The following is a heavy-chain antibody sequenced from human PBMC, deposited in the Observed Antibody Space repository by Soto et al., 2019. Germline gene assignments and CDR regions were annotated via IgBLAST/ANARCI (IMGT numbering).Heavy chain of an antibody. CDR3: AKDVADVVWSGYPGSDV. CDR2: ISYDGSNK. D-gene: IGHD3-3*01. Sequence: PGGSLRLSCAASGFTFSSYGMHWVRQAPGKGLEWVAVISYDGSNKYYADSVKGRFTISRDNSKNTLYLQMNSLRAEDTAVYYCAKDVADVVWSGYPGSDVWGQGTTVTVSS. V-gene: IGHV3-30*18. CDR1: GFTFSSYG. J-gene: IGHJ6*02.